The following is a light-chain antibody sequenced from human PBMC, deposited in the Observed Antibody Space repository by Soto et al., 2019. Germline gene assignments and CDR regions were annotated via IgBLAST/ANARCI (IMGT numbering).Light chain of an antibody. CDR2: EVS. CDR1: SSDVGSYNL. Sequence: QSALTQPASVSGSPGQSITISCTGTSSDVGSYNLVSWYQQHPGKAPKLMIYEVSKRPSGVSNRFSGSKSGNTASLTISGLQAEHEADYYCCSYAGSSTFEVFGTGTKGHRP. J-gene: IGLJ1*01. CDR3: CSYAGSSTFEV. V-gene: IGLV2-23*02.